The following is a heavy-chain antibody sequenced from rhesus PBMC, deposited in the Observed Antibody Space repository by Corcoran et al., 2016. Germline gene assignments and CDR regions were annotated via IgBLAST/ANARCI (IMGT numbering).Heavy chain of an antibody. Sequence: ELQLVETGGGLVQPGGSLKLSCAVSGFIFSSYGMRWVRQAPGKGLVWVSVIKRLGGTKYSTDAAKGRFNNARDNSKNTLSLPMNSLRPDDKAVYYCAKRAYYYSGRYYFDYWGQGVLVTVSS. D-gene: IGHD3-16*01. J-gene: IGHJ4*01. CDR3: AKRAYYYSGRYYFDY. CDR2: IKRLGGTK. V-gene: IGHV3S5*01. CDR1: GFIFSSYG.